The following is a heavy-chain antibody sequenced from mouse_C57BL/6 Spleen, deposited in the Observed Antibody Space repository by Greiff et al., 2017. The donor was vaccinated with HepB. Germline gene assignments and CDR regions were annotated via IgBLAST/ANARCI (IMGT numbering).Heavy chain of an antibody. CDR2: ISDGGSYT. Sequence: EVKVVESGGGLVKPGGSLKLSCAASGFTFSSYAMSWVRQTPEKRLEWVATISDGGSYTYYPDNVKGRFTISRDNAKNNLYLQMSHLKSEDTAMYYCARDGPQLGLFAYWGQGTLVTVSA. CDR1: GFTFSSYA. D-gene: IGHD4-1*02. CDR3: ARDGPQLGLFAY. V-gene: IGHV5-4*03. J-gene: IGHJ3*01.